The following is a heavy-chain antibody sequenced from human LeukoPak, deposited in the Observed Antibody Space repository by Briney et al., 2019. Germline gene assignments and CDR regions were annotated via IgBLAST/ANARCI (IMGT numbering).Heavy chain of an antibody. J-gene: IGHJ6*03. Sequence: SETLSLTCTVSGGSISSYYWSWIRQHPGKALEWIGYIYYSGSTNYNPSLKSRVTISVDTSKNQFSLKLSPVTAADTAVYYCARDSRVGATANYYYYYMDVWGKGTTVTVSS. CDR3: ARDSRVGATANYYYYYMDV. CDR1: GGSISSYY. CDR2: IYYSGST. V-gene: IGHV4-59*01. D-gene: IGHD1-26*01.